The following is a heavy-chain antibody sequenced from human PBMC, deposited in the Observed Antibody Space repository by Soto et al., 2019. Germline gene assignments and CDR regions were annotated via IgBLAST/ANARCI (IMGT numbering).Heavy chain of an antibody. D-gene: IGHD5-18*01. CDR2: IIPIFGTA. J-gene: IGHJ4*02. Sequence: GXSVKVSCKASVGTFSSYAISWVRQAPGQGLEWMGGIIPIFGTANDAQKFQGRVTITADKSTSTAYMELSSLRSEDTAVYYCASVDTASRGFWGSFDYWGQGTLVTVSS. CDR1: VGTFSSYA. CDR3: ASVDTASRGFWGSFDY. V-gene: IGHV1-69*06.